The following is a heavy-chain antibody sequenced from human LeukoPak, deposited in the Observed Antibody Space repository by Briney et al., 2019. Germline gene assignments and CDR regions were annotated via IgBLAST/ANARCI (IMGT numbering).Heavy chain of an antibody. V-gene: IGHV1-18*01. CDR1: GYTFTSYG. CDR3: ARTVGRTFDY. J-gene: IGHJ4*02. CDR2: ISAYNGNT. D-gene: IGHD4-11*01. Sequence: ASVKVSCKASGYTFTSYGISWVRQAPGQGLEWMGWISAYNGNTNYAQKLQGRVTMTRDTSTSTVYMELSSLRSEDTAVYYCARTVGRTFDYWGQGTLVTVSS.